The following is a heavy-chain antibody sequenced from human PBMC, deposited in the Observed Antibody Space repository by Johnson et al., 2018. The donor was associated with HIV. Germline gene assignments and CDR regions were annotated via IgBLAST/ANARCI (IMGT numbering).Heavy chain of an antibody. D-gene: IGHD5-18*01. CDR2: ARYDGSKK. CDR3: ATLFRGYSYGGDAFDI. Sequence: QVQLVESGGGVVQPGRSLRLSCAASGFTFSTYGMHWVRQPPGKGLEWVAIARYDGSKKYYADSVKGRFTVARDNSKNTLYLQMNSLRAEDTALYYCATLFRGYSYGGDAFDIWGQGTMVTVSS. J-gene: IGHJ3*02. V-gene: IGHV3-33*01. CDR1: GFTFSTYG.